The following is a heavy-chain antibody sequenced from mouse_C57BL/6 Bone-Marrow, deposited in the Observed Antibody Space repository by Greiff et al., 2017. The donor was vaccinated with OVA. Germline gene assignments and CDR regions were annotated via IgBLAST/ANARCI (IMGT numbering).Heavy chain of an antibody. CDR2: IHPNSGST. D-gene: IGHD2-3*01. J-gene: IGHJ2*01. CDR1: GYTFTSYW. V-gene: IGHV1-64*01. Sequence: VQLQQSGAELVKPGASVKLSCKASGYTFTSYWMHWVKQRPGQGLEWIGMIHPNSGSTNYNEKFKSKATLTVDKSSSTAYMQLSSLTSEDSAVYYCARSWGYYPYYFDYWGQGTTLTVSS. CDR3: ARSWGYYPYYFDY.